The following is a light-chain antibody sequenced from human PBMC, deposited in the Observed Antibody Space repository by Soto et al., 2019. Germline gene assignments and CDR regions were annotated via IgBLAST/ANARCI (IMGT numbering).Light chain of an antibody. CDR1: QTISSW. CDR2: KAS. CDR3: QQYSNYWT. J-gene: IGKJ1*01. V-gene: IGKV1-5*03. Sequence: DIQMTQSPSTLSASVGDRVTITCRASQTISSWLAWYQQKPGTAPRLLIYKASIFESGVSSTFSGSGSGTEFTLTISSLQPDDFATYYCQQYSNYWTFGQGTKVEIK.